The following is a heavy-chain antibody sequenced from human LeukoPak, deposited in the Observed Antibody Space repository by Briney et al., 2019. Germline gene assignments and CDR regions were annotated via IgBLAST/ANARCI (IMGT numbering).Heavy chain of an antibody. CDR2: ISGSGGST. J-gene: IGHJ4*02. CDR1: GFTFSSYA. V-gene: IGHV3-23*01. CDR3: ANLQGLFDY. Sequence: TGGSLRLSCAASGFTFSSYAMSWVRQAPGKGLEWVSAISGSGGSTYYADSAKGRFTISRDNSKHTLYLQMNSLRAEDTAVYYCANLQGLFDYWGQGTLVTVSS.